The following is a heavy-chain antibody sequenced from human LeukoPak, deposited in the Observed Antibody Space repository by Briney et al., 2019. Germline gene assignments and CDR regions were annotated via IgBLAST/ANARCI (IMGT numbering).Heavy chain of an antibody. CDR1: GYTFTSYD. J-gene: IGHJ4*02. D-gene: IGHD3-3*01. CDR3: ASGSASKYYDFWSGYYRLDY. CDR2: MNPNSGNT. V-gene: IGHV1-8*01. Sequence: GASVKVSCKASGYTFTSYDINWVRQATGQGLEWMGWMNPNSGNTGYVQKFQGRVTMTRNTSISTAYMELSSLRSEDTAVYYCASGSASKYYDFWSGYYRLDYWGQGTLVTVSS.